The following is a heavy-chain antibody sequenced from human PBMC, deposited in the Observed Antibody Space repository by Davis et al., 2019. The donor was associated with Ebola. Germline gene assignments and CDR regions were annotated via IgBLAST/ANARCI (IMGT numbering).Heavy chain of an antibody. CDR2: ISSSSSYI. CDR1: GFTFSSYS. CDR3: ARDQHSPIVVVAATPHAFDI. J-gene: IGHJ3*02. V-gene: IGHV3-21*01. D-gene: IGHD2-15*01. Sequence: GESLKISCAASGFTFSSYSMNWVRQAPGKGLEWVSSISSSSSYIYYADSVKGRFTISRDNAKNSLYLQMNSLRAEDTAVYYCARDQHSPIVVVAATPHAFDIWGQGTMVTVSS.